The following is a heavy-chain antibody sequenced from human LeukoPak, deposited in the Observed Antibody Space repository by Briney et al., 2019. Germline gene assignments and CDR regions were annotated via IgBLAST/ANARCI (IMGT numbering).Heavy chain of an antibody. V-gene: IGHV4-39*01. CDR3: ATQSSSWHYLEY. CDR2: IYYGRNY. J-gene: IGHJ4*02. D-gene: IGHD6-13*01. CDR1: GDSISSRSYY. Sequence: SETLSLTCTVSGDSISSRSYYWGWIRQPPGKGLEWIGKIYYGRNYKWNSSLKSRGTISVDTSKNQFSLKLSSVTAADTAVYYCATQSSSWHYLEYWGQGTLVTVSS.